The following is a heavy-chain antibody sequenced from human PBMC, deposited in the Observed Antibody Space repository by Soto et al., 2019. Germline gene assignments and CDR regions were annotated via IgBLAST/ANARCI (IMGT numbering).Heavy chain of an antibody. CDR1: GFTFSTYA. CDR2: LTPSGGET. J-gene: IGHJ3*02. V-gene: IGHV3-23*01. CDR3: AHPRGYGIFDAYDI. Sequence: GGSLRLSCVASGFTFSTYAMSWVRQAPGKGLEWVSALTPSGGETYYADSVKGRFTISRDNSMNALYLQMNSLRIEDTAVYYCAHPRGYGIFDAYDIWGQGTMVTVSS. D-gene: IGHD4-17*01.